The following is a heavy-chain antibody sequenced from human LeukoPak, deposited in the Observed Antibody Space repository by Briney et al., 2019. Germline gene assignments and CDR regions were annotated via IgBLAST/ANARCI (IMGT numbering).Heavy chain of an antibody. CDR2: IYYSGST. J-gene: IGHJ4*02. V-gene: IGHV4-31*03. Sequence: SQTLSLTCTVSGGSISSGGYYWSWIRQHPGKGLEWIGYIYYSGSTYYNPSLKSRVTISVDTSKNQFSLKLSSVTAADTAMYYCARAPGLDGDYFDYWGQGTLVTVSS. D-gene: IGHD3/OR15-3a*01. CDR3: ARAPGLDGDYFDY. CDR1: GGSISSGGYY.